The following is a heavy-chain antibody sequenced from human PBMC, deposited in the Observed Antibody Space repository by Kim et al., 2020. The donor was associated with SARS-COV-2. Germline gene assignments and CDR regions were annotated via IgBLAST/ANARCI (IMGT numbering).Heavy chain of an antibody. CDR2: NNSGST. J-gene: IGHJ5*02. D-gene: IGHD1-20*01. CDR3: ARVTGT. V-gene: IGHV4-34*01. Sequence: NNSGSTNYNPSLTRRVTISVDTSKNQFSLKLSSVTAADTAVYYCARVTGTWGQGTLVTVSS.